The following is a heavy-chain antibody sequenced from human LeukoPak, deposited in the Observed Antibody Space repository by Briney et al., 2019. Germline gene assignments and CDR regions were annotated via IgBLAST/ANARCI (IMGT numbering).Heavy chain of an antibody. V-gene: IGHV1-2*02. CDR3: ARPHLRSDGAFDI. CDR2: INPNSGGT. J-gene: IGHJ3*02. Sequence: ASVKVSCKASGYTFTGYYMHWVRQAPGQGLEWMGWINPNSGGTNYAQKFQGRVTMTRDTSISTAYMELSRLRSDDTAVYYCARPHLRSDGAFDIWGQGTMVTVSS. D-gene: IGHD4-17*01. CDR1: GYTFTGYY.